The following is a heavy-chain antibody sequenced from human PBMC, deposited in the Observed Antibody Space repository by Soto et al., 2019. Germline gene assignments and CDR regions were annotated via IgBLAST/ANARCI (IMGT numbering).Heavy chain of an antibody. V-gene: IGHV4-59*12. CDR1: GGSISSYY. J-gene: IGHJ2*01. Sequence: SETLSLTCTVSGGSISSYYWSWIRQPPGKGLEWIGYIYYSGSTNYNPSLKSRVTISVDMSKSQISLKLTSVTAADTAVYFCARENCGGDTCFFDFWGRGTPVTVSS. CDR2: IYYSGST. D-gene: IGHD2-21*01. CDR3: ARENCGGDTCFFDF.